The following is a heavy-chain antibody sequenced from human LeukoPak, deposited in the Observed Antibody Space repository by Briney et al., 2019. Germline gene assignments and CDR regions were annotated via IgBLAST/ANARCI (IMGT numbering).Heavy chain of an antibody. CDR1: GGTFSSYA. J-gene: IGHJ5*02. V-gene: IGHV1-69*05. CDR2: IIPIFGTA. Sequence: SVKVSCKASGGTFSSYAISRVRQAPGQGLEWMGGIIPIFGTANYAQKFQGRVTITTDESTSTAYMELSSLRSEDTAVYYCARSKLQYSSSWYSYWFDPWGQGTLVTVSS. CDR3: ARSKLQYSSSWYSYWFDP. D-gene: IGHD6-13*01.